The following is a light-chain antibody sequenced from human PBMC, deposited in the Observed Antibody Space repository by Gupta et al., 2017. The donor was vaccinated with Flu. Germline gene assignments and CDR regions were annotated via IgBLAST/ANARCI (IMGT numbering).Light chain of an antibody. V-gene: IGKV2-28*01. Sequence: DIVMTQSSLSLAVTPGEPASISCRSSQSLLHSNGYNYLDWYLQKPGQSPQLLIYLGSNRASGVPDRFSGSGSGTDFTLKISRVEAEDVGVYYCRQALQTPGTFGQGTKLDIK. CDR1: QSLLHSNGYNY. CDR3: RQALQTPGT. J-gene: IGKJ2*01. CDR2: LGS.